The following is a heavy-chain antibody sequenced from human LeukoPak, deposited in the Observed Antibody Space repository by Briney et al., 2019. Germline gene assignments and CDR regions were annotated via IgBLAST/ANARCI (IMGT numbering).Heavy chain of an antibody. CDR3: TTDPVGVVPLDV. CDR1: GFTFSSYG. CDR2: IKSKTDGGTT. V-gene: IGHV3-15*01. D-gene: IGHD3-3*01. J-gene: IGHJ6*02. Sequence: GGSLRLSCAASGFTFSSYGMHWVRQAPGKGLEWVGRIKSKTDGGTTDYAAPVKGRFTISRDDSKNTLYLQMNSLKTEDTAVYYCTTDPVGVVPLDVWGQGTTATVSS.